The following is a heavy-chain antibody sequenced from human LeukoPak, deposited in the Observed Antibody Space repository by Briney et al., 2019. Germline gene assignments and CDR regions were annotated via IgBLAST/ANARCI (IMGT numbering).Heavy chain of an antibody. V-gene: IGHV1-18*01. D-gene: IGHD6-13*01. CDR1: GGTFSSYA. Sequence: ASVKVSCKASGGTFSSYAISWVRQAPGQGLEWMGWISAYNGNTNYAQKLQGRVTMTTDTSTSTAYMELRSLRSDDTAVYYCARTEYSSSWYYYYYYMDVWGKGTTVTVSS. CDR2: ISAYNGNT. J-gene: IGHJ6*03. CDR3: ARTEYSSSWYYYYYYMDV.